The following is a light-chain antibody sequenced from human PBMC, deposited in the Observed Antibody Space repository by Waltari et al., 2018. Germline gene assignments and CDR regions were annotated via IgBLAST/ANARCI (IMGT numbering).Light chain of an antibody. CDR3: ATWDDSLSGRV. CDR1: TSNIGTNT. J-gene: IGLJ3*02. Sequence: QSVLTQPPSTSGTPGQRVTISCSGSTSNIGTNTVTLYQLLPGTAPKTVIFANYPRPSGVPDRFSASKAATSASLVISGLQSEDEADYFCATWDDSLSGRVFGGGTKVTVL. CDR2: ANY. V-gene: IGLV1-44*01.